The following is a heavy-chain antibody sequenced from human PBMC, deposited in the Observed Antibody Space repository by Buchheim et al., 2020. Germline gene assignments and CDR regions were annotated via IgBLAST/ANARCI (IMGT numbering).Heavy chain of an antibody. V-gene: IGHV3-48*02. J-gene: IGHJ4*02. CDR3: ARDPYSSGRYSTTDY. CDR1: GSTFSSYS. CDR2: ISSSSITL. D-gene: IGHD6-19*01. Sequence: EVQLVESGGGLVQPGGSLRLSCAAPGSTFSSYSMNWVAQPPGKGLEGVSSISSSSITLYYADPVKGRFTISRDKAKNPLYLQMNSLRDEDTAVYYCARDPYSSGRYSTTDYWGQGTL.